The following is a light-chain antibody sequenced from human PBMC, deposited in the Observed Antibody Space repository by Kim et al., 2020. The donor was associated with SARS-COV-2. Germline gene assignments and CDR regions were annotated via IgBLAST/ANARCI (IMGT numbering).Light chain of an antibody. CDR3: QAWDSSTSAV. CDR2: QDS. CDR1: KLGDKY. Sequence: SYELTQPPSVSVSLGQTASITFSGDKLGDKYACWYQQKPGQSPVLVIYQDSKRPSGIPERFSGSNSGNTATLTISGTQAMDEADYYCQAWDSSTSAVFGGGTQLTVL. J-gene: IGLJ3*02. V-gene: IGLV3-1*01.